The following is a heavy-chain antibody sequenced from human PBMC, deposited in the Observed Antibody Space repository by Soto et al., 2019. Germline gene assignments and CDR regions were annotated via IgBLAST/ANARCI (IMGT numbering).Heavy chain of an antibody. D-gene: IGHD6-13*01. CDR1: GFAFSDSA. V-gene: IGHV3-73*01. J-gene: IGHJ5*02. Sequence: EVQLVESGGGLVQPGGSLKLSCAASGFAFSDSAIHWVRQASGKGLEWVGRIKSKVSSYATAYAASVRGRFTISRDDSKNTAYLQMSSLYSEDTAVYYCIRREDQQSAWLDPWGQGTLVTVSS. CDR3: IRREDQQSAWLDP. CDR2: IKSKVSSYAT.